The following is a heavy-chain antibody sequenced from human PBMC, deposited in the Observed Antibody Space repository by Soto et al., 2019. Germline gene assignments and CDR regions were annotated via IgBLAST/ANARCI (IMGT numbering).Heavy chain of an antibody. CDR3: AKALDIVVVVAATFYYYYGMDV. CDR1: GFTFSSYA. CDR2: ISGSGGST. Sequence: EVQLLESGGGLVQPGGSLRLSCAASGFTFSSYAMSWVRQAPGKGLEWVSAISGSGGSTYYADSVKGRFTISRDNSKNTLYLQMNGLRAEDTAVYYCAKALDIVVVVAATFYYYYGMDVWGQGTTVTVSS. J-gene: IGHJ6*02. V-gene: IGHV3-23*01. D-gene: IGHD2-15*01.